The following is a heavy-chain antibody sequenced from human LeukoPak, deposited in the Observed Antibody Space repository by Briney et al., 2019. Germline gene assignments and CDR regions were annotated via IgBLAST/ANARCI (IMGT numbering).Heavy chain of an antibody. V-gene: IGHV1-69*13. CDR3: AKGGSIGDSSGPRGYFDY. CDR1: GGTFSSYA. CDR2: IIPIFGTA. J-gene: IGHJ4*02. D-gene: IGHD3-22*01. Sequence: SVKVSCKASGGTFSSYAISWVRQAPGQGLEWMGGIIPIFGTANYAQKFQGRVTITADESTSTAYMELSSLRSEDTAVYYCAKGGSIGDSSGPRGYFDYWGQGTLVTVSS.